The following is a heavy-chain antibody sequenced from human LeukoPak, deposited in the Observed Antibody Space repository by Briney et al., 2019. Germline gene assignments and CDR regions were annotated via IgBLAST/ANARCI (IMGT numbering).Heavy chain of an antibody. D-gene: IGHD2-21*01. CDR1: GFTFNTNA. V-gene: IGHV3-23*01. J-gene: IGHJ4*02. CDR2: IGNTET. Sequence: GGSLRLSCATSGFTFNTNAMSWVRQAPGKGLEWISTIGNTETFYADSVTGRFTISRDNSKNTVYLHMNSLRVEDTAVYYCAKDWIQFNRVFDCFDSWGQGTLVTVSS. CDR3: AKDWIQFNRVFDCFDS.